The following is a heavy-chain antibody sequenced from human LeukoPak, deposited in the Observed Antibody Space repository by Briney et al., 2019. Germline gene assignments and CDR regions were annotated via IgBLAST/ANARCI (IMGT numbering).Heavy chain of an antibody. J-gene: IGHJ5*02. CDR3: ARGLLTLGPNNWFDP. Sequence: PSGTLSLTCAVSGGSFSSSNWWSWVRQPPGKGLEWIGEIYHSGSTNYNPSLKSRVTISVDKSKNQFSLKLSSVTAADTAVYYCARGLLTLGPNNWFDPWGQGTLVTVSS. V-gene: IGHV4-4*02. D-gene: IGHD1-26*01. CDR2: IYHSGST. CDR1: GGSFSSSNW.